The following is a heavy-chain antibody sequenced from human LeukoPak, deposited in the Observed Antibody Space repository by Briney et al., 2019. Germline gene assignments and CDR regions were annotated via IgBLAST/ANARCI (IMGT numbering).Heavy chain of an antibody. Sequence: PGGSLRLSCAASGFTFSSYWMSWVRQAPGKGLEWVANIKQDGSEKYYVDSVKGRFTISRDNAKNSLYLQMNSLRAEDTAVYYCARDPPRYCSGGSCYSVRFDPWGQGTLVTVSS. CDR3: ARDPPRYCSGGSCYSVRFDP. CDR2: IKQDGSEK. D-gene: IGHD2-15*01. CDR1: GFTFSSYW. J-gene: IGHJ5*02. V-gene: IGHV3-7*03.